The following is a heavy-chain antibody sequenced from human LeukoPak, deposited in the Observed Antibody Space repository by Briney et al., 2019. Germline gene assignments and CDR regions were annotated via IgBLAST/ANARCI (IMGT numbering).Heavy chain of an antibody. CDR2: ISGSGGST. Sequence: PGGSLRLSCAASGFTFSSYAMSWVRQAPGKGLEWVSAISGSGGSTYYADSVKGRFTISRDNSKNTLYLQMNSLRAEDTAVYYCAKDGGYCSGGSCYGDNNWFDPWGQGTLVTVSS. J-gene: IGHJ5*02. V-gene: IGHV3-23*01. CDR1: GFTFSSYA. CDR3: AKDGGYCSGGSCYGDNNWFDP. D-gene: IGHD2-15*01.